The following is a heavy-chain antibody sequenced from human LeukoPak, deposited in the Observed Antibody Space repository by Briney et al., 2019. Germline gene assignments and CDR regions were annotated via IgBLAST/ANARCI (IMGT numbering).Heavy chain of an antibody. CDR1: GGSFSGYY. V-gene: IGHV4-34*01. D-gene: IGHD3-16*02. CDR3: ARDENGYVWGSFRA. J-gene: IGHJ5*02. CDR2: INHSGST. Sequence: SSETLSLTCAVYGGSFSGYYWSWIRQPPGKGLEWIGEINHSGSTYYNPSLESRVTMSLDTSKNQFSLKLSSVTAADTAVYYCARDENGYVWGSFRAWGQGTLVTVSS.